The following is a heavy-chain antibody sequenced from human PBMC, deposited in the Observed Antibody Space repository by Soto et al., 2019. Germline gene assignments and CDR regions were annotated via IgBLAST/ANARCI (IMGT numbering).Heavy chain of an antibody. Sequence: GGSLRLSCAASGFTFSSYGMHWVRQAPGKGLEWVAVISYDGSNKYYADSVKGRFTISRDNSKNTLYLQMNSLRAEDTAVYYCAKNYDILTGYHYFDYWGQGTLVTVSS. CDR2: ISYDGSNK. CDR1: GFTFSSYG. CDR3: AKNYDILTGYHYFDY. V-gene: IGHV3-30*18. D-gene: IGHD3-9*01. J-gene: IGHJ4*02.